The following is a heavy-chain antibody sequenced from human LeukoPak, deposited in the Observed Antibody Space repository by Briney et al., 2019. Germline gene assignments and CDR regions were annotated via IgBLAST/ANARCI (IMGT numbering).Heavy chain of an antibody. Sequence: GGSLRLSCAASGFTFSSYAMSWVRQAPGKGLEWVSAISGSGGSTYYADSVKGRFTISRDNSKNTLYLQMNSLRAEDTAVYYCTELWFGEPSWFDPWGQGTLVTVSS. CDR3: TELWFGEPSWFDP. D-gene: IGHD3-10*01. CDR1: GFTFSSYA. CDR2: ISGSGGST. J-gene: IGHJ5*02. V-gene: IGHV3-23*01.